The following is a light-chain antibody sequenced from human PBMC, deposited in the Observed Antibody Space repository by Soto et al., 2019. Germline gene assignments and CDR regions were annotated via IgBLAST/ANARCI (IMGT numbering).Light chain of an antibody. V-gene: IGKV3-15*01. CDR3: QQYNNWPPIT. CDR1: QSVTTF. CDR2: DAS. J-gene: IGKJ5*01. Sequence: EIVLTQSPVTLSLSPGERATLSCRASQSVTTFLAWYQQKPGRAPRLLIYDASTRATGLPARFSGSGSGTEFTLTISSLQSEDFAVYYCQQYNNWPPITFGQGTRVEIK.